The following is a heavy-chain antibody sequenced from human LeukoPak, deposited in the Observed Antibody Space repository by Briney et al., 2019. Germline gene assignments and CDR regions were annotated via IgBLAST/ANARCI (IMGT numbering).Heavy chain of an antibody. Sequence: SETLSLTCTVSGGSISSSSYYWGWIRQPPGKALEWIGSIYYSGSTYYNPSLKSRVTISVDTSKNQFSLKLSSVTAADTAVYYCARHSPYCSSTSCYTYRGQGTLVTVSS. CDR3: ARHSPYCSSTSCYTY. V-gene: IGHV4-39*01. J-gene: IGHJ4*02. CDR2: IYYSGST. D-gene: IGHD2-2*02. CDR1: GGSISSSSYY.